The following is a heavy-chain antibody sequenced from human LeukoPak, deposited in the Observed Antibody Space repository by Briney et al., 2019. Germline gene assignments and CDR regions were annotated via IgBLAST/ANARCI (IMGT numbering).Heavy chain of an antibody. V-gene: IGHV3-53*01. D-gene: IGHD2-2*01. CDR3: ARGGGYCSSISCYEFDY. J-gene: IGHJ4*02. CDR2: IYSGGNT. CDR1: GFTFSSYG. Sequence: GGSLRLSYAASGFTFSSYGMSWVRQAPGKGLEWVSFIYSGGNTYYADSVKGRFTISRDNSKNTVHLQMNSLRAEDTAMYYCARGGGYCSSISCYEFDYRGQGTLVTVSS.